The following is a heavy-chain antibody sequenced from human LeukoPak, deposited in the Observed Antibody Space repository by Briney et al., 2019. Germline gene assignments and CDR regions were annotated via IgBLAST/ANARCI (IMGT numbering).Heavy chain of an antibody. D-gene: IGHD3-10*01. V-gene: IGHV4-59*08. Sequence: PSETLSLTCTVSSGSISSYYWSWIRQPPGKGLEWIGYIYYSGSTNYNPSLRSRVTISVDTSKNQFSLKLSSVTAADTAVYYCARHAGSGSFYNCFDPWGQGTLVTVSS. CDR3: ARHAGSGSFYNCFDP. J-gene: IGHJ5*02. CDR1: SGSISSYY. CDR2: IYYSGST.